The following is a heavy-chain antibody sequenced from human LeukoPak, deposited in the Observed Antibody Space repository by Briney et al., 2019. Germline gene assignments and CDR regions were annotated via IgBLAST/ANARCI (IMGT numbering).Heavy chain of an antibody. J-gene: IGHJ4*02. CDR3: ASSGSFRQQLVK. Sequence: SETLSLTCTVSGGSINSYYWSWIRQPPGKGLEWIGYSYYSGSTNYNPSLKSRVTISVDTSKNQFSLKLSSVTAADTAAYYCASSGSFRQQLVKWGQGTLVTVSS. CDR2: SYYSGST. D-gene: IGHD6-13*01. V-gene: IGHV4-59*01. CDR1: GGSINSYY.